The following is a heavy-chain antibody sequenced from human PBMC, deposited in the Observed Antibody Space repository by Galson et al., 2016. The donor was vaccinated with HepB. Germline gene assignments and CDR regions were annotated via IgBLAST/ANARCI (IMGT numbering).Heavy chain of an antibody. D-gene: IGHD3-22*01. J-gene: IGHJ1*01. CDR2: ITSNGGST. V-gene: IGHV3-64*04. Sequence: SLRLSCAASGFTFSNYAMHWVRQAPGKGLEFVSAITSNGGSTYYTDSVKGRFTISRDNSKNTLYLQMNSLRAEDTAVYYCAKRDSSTYYYLEEFFQHWGQGTLVTVSS. CDR1: GFTFSNYA. CDR3: AKRDSSTYYYLEEFFQH.